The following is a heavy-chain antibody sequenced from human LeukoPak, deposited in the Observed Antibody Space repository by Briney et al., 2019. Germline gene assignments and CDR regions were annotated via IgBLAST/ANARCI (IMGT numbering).Heavy chain of an antibody. CDR1: GGTFSSYD. CDR2: ISAYHGNT. Sequence: ASVKVSCKASGGTFSSYDINWVRQAPGQGLEWMGWISAYHGNTNHAQKLHGRVTLTTDTSTSTAYMELRSLRSDDTAVYYCARDQYYDSKGWFDPWGQGTLVTVSS. J-gene: IGHJ5*02. D-gene: IGHD3-22*01. CDR3: ARDQYYDSKGWFDP. V-gene: IGHV1-18*01.